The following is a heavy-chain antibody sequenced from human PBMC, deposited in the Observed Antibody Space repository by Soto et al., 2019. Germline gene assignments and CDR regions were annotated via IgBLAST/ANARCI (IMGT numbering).Heavy chain of an antibody. CDR2: INHSGST. D-gene: IGHD4-17*01. V-gene: IGHV4-34*01. J-gene: IGHJ5*02. CDR1: GGSFSGYY. Sequence: SETLSLTCAVYGGSFSGYYWSWIRQPPGKGLEWIGEINHSGSTNYNPSLKSRVTISVDTSKNQFSLKLSSVTAADTAVYYCARGGDGDYEDEESDWFDPWGQGTLVTVSS. CDR3: ARGGDGDYEDEESDWFDP.